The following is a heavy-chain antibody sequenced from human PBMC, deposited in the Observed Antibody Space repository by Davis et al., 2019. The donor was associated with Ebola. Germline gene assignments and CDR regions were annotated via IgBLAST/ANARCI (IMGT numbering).Heavy chain of an antibody. Sequence: ASVKVSCKASGYTFTSYGISWVRQAPGQGLEWMGWISAYNGNTNYVQKLQGRVTMTTDTSTSTAYMELRSLRSDDTAVYYCARDMIWGKPYYYGMDVWGQGTTVTVSS. D-gene: IGHD3/OR15-3a*01. V-gene: IGHV1-18*01. CDR3: ARDMIWGKPYYYGMDV. CDR1: GYTFTSYG. CDR2: ISAYNGNT. J-gene: IGHJ6*02.